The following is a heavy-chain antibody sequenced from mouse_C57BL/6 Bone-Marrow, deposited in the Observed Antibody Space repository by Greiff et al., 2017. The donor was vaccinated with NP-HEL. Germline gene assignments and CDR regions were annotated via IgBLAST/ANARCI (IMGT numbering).Heavy chain of an antibody. CDR3: AIRGLYGNLHWFAY. D-gene: IGHD2-1*01. CDR1: GYTFTDYN. Sequence: EVQLQQSGPELVKPGASVKIPCKASGYTFTDYNMDWVKQSHGKSLEWIGDINPNNGGTIYNQKFKGKATLTVDKSSSTAYMERRSLTSEDTAVYYCAIRGLYGNLHWFAYWGQGTLVTVSA. V-gene: IGHV1-18*01. CDR2: INPNNGGT. J-gene: IGHJ3*01.